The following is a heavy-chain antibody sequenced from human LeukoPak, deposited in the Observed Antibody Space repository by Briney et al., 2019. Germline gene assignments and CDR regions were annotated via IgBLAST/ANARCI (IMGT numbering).Heavy chain of an antibody. CDR1: GYTFTSYW. D-gene: IGHD4-17*01. J-gene: IGHJ4*02. CDR2: IYPGDSDT. V-gene: IGHV5-51*01. CDR3: ARQVTVTNITYFDY. Sequence: GESLKISCKGSGYTFTSYWIGWVRQMPGKGLEWMGIIYPGDSDTRYSPSFQGQVTISADTSTSTAHLQWSSLKASDTAMYYCARQVTVTNITYFDYWGQGTLVTASS.